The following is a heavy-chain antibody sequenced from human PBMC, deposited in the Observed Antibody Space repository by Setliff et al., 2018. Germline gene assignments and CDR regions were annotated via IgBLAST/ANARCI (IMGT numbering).Heavy chain of an antibody. Sequence: PGGSLRLSCAASGFTFSRYWMSWVRQAPGKGLEWVANIKQDGSDKYYVDSVKGRFTISRDNAKNSLYLQMNSLRAEDTAVYYCAKEGGYSYGYDFDYWGQGTLVTVSS. CDR3: AKEGGYSYGYDFDY. J-gene: IGHJ4*02. CDR1: GFTFSRYW. V-gene: IGHV3-7*03. CDR2: IKQDGSDK. D-gene: IGHD5-18*01.